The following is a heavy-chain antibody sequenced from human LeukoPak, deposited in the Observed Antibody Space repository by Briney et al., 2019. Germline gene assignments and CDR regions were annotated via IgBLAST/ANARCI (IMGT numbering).Heavy chain of an antibody. CDR3: AIPPGYCGNDCSFDH. D-gene: IGHD2-21*02. CDR1: GYSFSNYW. CDR2: NYPGDYET. Sequence: GESLKISCEGSGYSFSNYWIGWVRPMPGKGLEWMGINYPGDYETRYSPSFQGLVTISVDKSISTAYLQWSSLKASDTAMYYCAIPPGYCGNDCSFDHWGQGTLVTVSS. J-gene: IGHJ4*02. V-gene: IGHV5-51*01.